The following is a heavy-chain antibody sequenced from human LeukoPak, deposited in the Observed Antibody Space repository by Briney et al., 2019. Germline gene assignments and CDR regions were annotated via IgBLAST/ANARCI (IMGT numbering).Heavy chain of an antibody. Sequence: GGSLRLSCAASGFTFSDYNMRWIRQAPGKGLEWVSSISRSGSTKYYADSVKGRFTISRDNAKNSLYLQMNSLRAEDTALYHCARDLGFCGGDCYSGWFDPWGQGTLVTVSS. D-gene: IGHD2-21*02. CDR2: ISRSGSTK. CDR1: GFTFSDYN. J-gene: IGHJ5*02. CDR3: ARDLGFCGGDCYSGWFDP. V-gene: IGHV3-11*01.